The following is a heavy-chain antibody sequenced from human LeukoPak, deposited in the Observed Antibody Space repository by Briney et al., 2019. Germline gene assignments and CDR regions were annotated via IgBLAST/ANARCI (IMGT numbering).Heavy chain of an antibody. J-gene: IGHJ4*02. D-gene: IGHD4-11*01. CDR3: ARGGLGTVTWMFDY. CDR1: GGSISSGSYY. Sequence: SQTLSLTCTVSGGSISSGSYYWSWIRQPAGKGLEWIGRIYTSGSTNYNPSLKSRVTISVDTSKNQFSLKLSSVTAADTAVYYCARGGLGTVTWMFDYWGQGTLVTVSS. CDR2: IYTSGST. V-gene: IGHV4-61*02.